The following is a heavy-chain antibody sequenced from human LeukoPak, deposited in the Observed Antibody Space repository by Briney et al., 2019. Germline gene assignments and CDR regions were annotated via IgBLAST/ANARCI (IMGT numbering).Heavy chain of an antibody. Sequence: SGPTLVKPTQTLTLTCTFSGFSLSTGELGVGWIRQPPGQALEWLALIYWDDVKRYSPSLKRRLTITKDASRNQVVVIMTDMDPVDTATYYCARVNYYYDSSGYYRTPYFDSWGQGTLVTVSS. J-gene: IGHJ4*02. CDR1: GFSLSTGELG. CDR2: IYWDDVK. D-gene: IGHD3-22*01. V-gene: IGHV2-5*02. CDR3: ARVNYYYDSSGYYRTPYFDS.